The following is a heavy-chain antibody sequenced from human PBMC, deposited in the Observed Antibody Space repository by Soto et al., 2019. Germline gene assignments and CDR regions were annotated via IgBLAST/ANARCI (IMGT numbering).Heavy chain of an antibody. CDR2: ISYDGSNK. J-gene: IGHJ4*02. D-gene: IGHD3-22*01. V-gene: IGHV3-30*18. CDR3: AKLADYDSSGYDN. Sequence: QVQLVESGGGVVQPGRSLRLSCAASGFTFSRYGMHWVRQAPGKGLEWVAVISYDGSNKYYADSVKGRFTISRDNSKNTLYLQMNSLRAEDTAVYYYAKLADYDSSGYDNWGQGTLVTVSS. CDR1: GFTFSRYG.